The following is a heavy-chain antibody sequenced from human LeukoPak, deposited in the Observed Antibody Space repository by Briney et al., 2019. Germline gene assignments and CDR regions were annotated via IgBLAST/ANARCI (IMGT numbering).Heavy chain of an antibody. J-gene: IGHJ4*02. CDR1: GYTFTSYG. V-gene: IGHV1-18*01. CDR3: AREWKYYYDSSGYFDY. CDR2: ISAYNGNT. D-gene: IGHD3-22*01. Sequence: ASVKVSCKASGYTFTSYGISWVRQAPGQGLEWMGWISAYNGNTNYAQKLQGRVTMTTDTSTSTAYMELRSLRSGDTAVYYCAREWKYYYDSSGYFDYWGQGTLVTVSS.